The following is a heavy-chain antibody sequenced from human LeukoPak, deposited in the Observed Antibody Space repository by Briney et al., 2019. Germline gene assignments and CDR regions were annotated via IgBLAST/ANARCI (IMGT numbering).Heavy chain of an antibody. V-gene: IGHV3-53*01. D-gene: IGHD3-10*01. Sequence: GGSLRLSCAASGFTVSSNYMSWVRQAPGKGLECISVIYSAGTTNYADSVKGRFTISRDISKNTVYLQMNSLRAEDTAVYYCARTPNYYYGSGNYYNDWGQGTLVTVSS. J-gene: IGHJ4*02. CDR3: ARTPNYYYGSGNYYND. CDR1: GFTVSSNY. CDR2: IYSAGTT.